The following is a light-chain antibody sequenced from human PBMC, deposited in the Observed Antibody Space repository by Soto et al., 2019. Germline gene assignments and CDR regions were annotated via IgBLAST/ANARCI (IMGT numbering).Light chain of an antibody. CDR1: SNDVGGYNY. CDR2: GVS. V-gene: IGLV2-8*01. J-gene: IGLJ3*02. CDR3: SSYAGGNKFWV. Sequence: QSVLTQPPSASGSPGQSVTISCTGTSNDVGGYNYVSWYQHHPGKAPKLMIYGVSKRPSGVPDRFSGSKSGNTASLTVSGLQTEDEADYYCSSYAGGNKFWVFGGGTKVTVL.